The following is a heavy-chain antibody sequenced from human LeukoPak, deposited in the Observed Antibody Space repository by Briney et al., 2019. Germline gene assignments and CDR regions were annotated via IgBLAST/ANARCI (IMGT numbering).Heavy chain of an antibody. D-gene: IGHD3-10*01. Sequence: SETLSLTCTVSGGSISSYYWSWIRQPPGKGLEWIGYIYYSGSTNYNPSLKSRVTISVDTSKNQFSLKPSSVTAADTAVYYCARLGGSGSSFFDYWGQGTLVTVSS. J-gene: IGHJ4*02. CDR1: GGSISSYY. V-gene: IGHV4-59*01. CDR3: ARLGGSGSSFFDY. CDR2: IYYSGST.